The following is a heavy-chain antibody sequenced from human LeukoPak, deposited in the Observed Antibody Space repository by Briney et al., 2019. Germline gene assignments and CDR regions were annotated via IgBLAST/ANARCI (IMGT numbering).Heavy chain of an antibody. D-gene: IGHD3-10*01. CDR2: IYYTGTT. CDR1: GGSISNYY. CDR3: ARWSKSGSGSKYYYFDY. J-gene: IGHJ4*02. Sequence: SETLSLTCIVSGGSISNYYWSWIRQPPGKGLEWIGYIYYTGTTNYNPSLKSRVTISVDTSKNQFSLKLSSVTAADTAVYYCARWSKSGSGSKYYYFDYWGQGTLVTVSS. V-gene: IGHV4-59*12.